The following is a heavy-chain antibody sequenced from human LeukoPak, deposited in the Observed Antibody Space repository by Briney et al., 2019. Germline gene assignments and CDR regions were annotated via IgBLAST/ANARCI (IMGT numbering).Heavy chain of an antibody. CDR2: IYYSGSI. CDR3: AREPDPYYYGSGGWFDP. CDR1: GGSISSYY. D-gene: IGHD3-10*01. Sequence: LETLSLTCTVSGGSISSYYWSWIRQPPGKGLEWIGYIYYSGSINYNPSLKSRVTISVDTSKNQFSLKLSSVTAADTAVYYCAREPDPYYYGSGGWFDPWGQGTLVTVSS. J-gene: IGHJ5*02. V-gene: IGHV4-59*01.